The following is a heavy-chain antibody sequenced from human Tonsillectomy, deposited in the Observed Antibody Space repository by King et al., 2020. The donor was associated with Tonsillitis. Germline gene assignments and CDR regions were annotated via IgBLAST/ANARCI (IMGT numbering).Heavy chain of an antibody. D-gene: IGHD2/OR15-2a*01. CDR1: GFNVTTNY. CDR2: IYAAGPT. Sequence: VQLVESGGGLVQPGGSLRLSCAASGFNVTTNYMHWVRQAPGKGLEWVSVIYAAGPTYYADSMKGRVTISRDYSRNTLYLQMNRLRAEDTAVYYCAGTWPNKRHHYYYMDVWGKGTTVTVSS. CDR3: AGTWPNKRHHYYYMDV. V-gene: IGHV3-66*01. J-gene: IGHJ6*03.